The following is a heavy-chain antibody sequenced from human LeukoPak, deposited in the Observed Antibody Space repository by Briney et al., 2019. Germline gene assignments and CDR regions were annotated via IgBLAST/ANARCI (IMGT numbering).Heavy chain of an antibody. Sequence: QTGGSLRLSCAASGFTFSSYAMSWVRQAPGKGLEWVSAISGSGGSTYYADSVKGRFTISRDNSKNTLYLQMNSLRAEDTAVYYCAKDLAYYYDSSGYQAPRLSYYYYGMDVWGQGTTVTVSS. J-gene: IGHJ6*02. CDR3: AKDLAYYYDSSGYQAPRLSYYYYGMDV. CDR2: ISGSGGST. D-gene: IGHD3-22*01. V-gene: IGHV3-23*01. CDR1: GFTFSSYA.